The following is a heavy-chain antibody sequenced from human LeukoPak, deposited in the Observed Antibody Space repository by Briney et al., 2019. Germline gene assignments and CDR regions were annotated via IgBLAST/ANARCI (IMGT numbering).Heavy chain of an antibody. V-gene: IGHV4-61*01. D-gene: IGHD1/OR15-1a*01. CDR1: GGSVSSGSYY. Sequence: SETLSLTCTVSGGSVSSGSYYWSWIRQPPGKGLEWIGYIYYSGSTNYNPSLKSRVTISVDTSKNQFSLKLSSVTAADTAVYYCARVGWNTFDYWGQGTLVTVSS. CDR2: IYYSGST. J-gene: IGHJ4*02. CDR3: ARVGWNTFDY.